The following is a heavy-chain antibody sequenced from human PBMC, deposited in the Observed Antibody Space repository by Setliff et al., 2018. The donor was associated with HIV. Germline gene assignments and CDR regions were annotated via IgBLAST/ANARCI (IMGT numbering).Heavy chain of an antibody. V-gene: IGHV4-4*07. CDR3: AREIWGQVAHVPYGMDV. J-gene: IGHJ6*02. CDR2: FYTSGST. Sequence: SETLSLTCTVSGGSISSYYWSWVRQPAGKGLEWIGRFYTSGSTNYNPSLKSRVTMSVDTSKNQFSLKVRYVTAADTAIYYCAREIWGQVAHVPYGMDVWGQGTTVTVSS. CDR1: GGSISSYY. D-gene: IGHD5-12*01.